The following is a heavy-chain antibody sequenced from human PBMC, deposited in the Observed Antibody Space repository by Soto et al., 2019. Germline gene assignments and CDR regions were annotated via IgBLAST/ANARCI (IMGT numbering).Heavy chain of an antibody. CDR1: GGTFSSSA. Sequence: QVQLVQSGAEVKKPGSSVKVSCKASGGTFSSSAISWVRQAPGQGLDWMGAIIPVFGTAHYAQKFQGRVTITADKPTSTAYMDLSRLRSEDTAVYYCARERTERGKDVWGQGTTVTVSS. CDR2: IIPVFGTA. J-gene: IGHJ6*02. V-gene: IGHV1-69*06. CDR3: ARERTERGKDV.